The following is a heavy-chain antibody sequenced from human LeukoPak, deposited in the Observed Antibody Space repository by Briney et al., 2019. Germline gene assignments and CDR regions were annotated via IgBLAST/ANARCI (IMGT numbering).Heavy chain of an antibody. CDR1: GFTFDDYA. Sequence: GGSLRLSCAASGFTFDDYAMHWVRQAPGKGLEWVAVISYDGSNKYYSDSVKGRFTISRDNSKNTLYLQMNSLRAEDTAVYYCARGLLRYESYYYYYMDVWGKGTTVTVSS. D-gene: IGHD1-1*01. CDR3: ARGLLRYESYYYYYMDV. J-gene: IGHJ6*03. CDR2: ISYDGSNK. V-gene: IGHV3-30*03.